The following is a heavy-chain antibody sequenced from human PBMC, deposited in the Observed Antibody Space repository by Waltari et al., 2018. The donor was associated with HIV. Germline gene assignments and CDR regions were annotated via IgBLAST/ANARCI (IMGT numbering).Heavy chain of an antibody. CDR2: IYSGGSR. V-gene: IGHV3-66*02. J-gene: IGHJ4*01. CDR3: ATVPFYVGIGVY. CDR1: GFTVSSNY. Sequence: EVQLVESGGGLVQPGGSLRLSCAASGFTVSSNYMSWVRQAPGKGLEWVSVIYSGGSRNEAHSVKGRFTISCHNPKISLYYQKTSVRAEELAVYDGATVPFYVGIGVYWGQ. D-gene: IGHD3-16*01.